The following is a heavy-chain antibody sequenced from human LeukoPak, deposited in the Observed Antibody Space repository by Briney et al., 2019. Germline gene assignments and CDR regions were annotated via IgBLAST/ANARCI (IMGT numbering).Heavy chain of an antibody. CDR3: ARATTVTAGYYYYMDV. V-gene: IGHV3-48*01. D-gene: IGHD4-11*01. CDR1: GFSFSSYS. CDR2: IRGSRTTI. Sequence: GESLTLSCAASGFSFSSYSMSWVRQAPGKGLEWVSYIRGSRTTIYYADSVKGRFTTCREIAKNPLYLQMNSLRAEDTAVYYCARATTVTAGYYYYMDVWGKGTTVTVSS. J-gene: IGHJ6*03.